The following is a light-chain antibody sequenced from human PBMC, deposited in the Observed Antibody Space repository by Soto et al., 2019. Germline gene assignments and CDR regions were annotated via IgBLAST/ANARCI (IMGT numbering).Light chain of an antibody. J-gene: IGKJ1*01. CDR1: QSVSSSF. V-gene: IGKV3-20*01. CDR3: HHYGSSWA. CDR2: GAS. Sequence: PGETVTLSCRASQSVSSSFIAWYQQKPGHSPSLLVFGASTRATDIPDRFSGRGSGTDFTLTISRLEPEDFAVYYCHHYGSSWAFGQGSKVEFK.